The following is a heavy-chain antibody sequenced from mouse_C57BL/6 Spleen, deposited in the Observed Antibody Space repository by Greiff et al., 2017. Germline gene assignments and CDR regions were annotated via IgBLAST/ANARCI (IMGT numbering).Heavy chain of an antibody. Sequence: QVQLKESGAELVRPGTSVKVSCKASGYAFTNYLIEWVKQRPGQGLEWIGVINPGSGGTNYNEKFKGKATLTADKSSSTAYMQLSSLTSEDSAVYFCARGASYYGSSWFAYWGQGTLVTVSA. D-gene: IGHD1-1*01. CDR3: ARGASYYGSSWFAY. CDR2: INPGSGGT. J-gene: IGHJ3*01. CDR1: GYAFTNYL. V-gene: IGHV1-54*01.